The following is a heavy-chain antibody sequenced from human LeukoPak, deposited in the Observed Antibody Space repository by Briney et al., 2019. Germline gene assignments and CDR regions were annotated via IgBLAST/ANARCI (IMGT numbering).Heavy chain of an antibody. Sequence: SETLSLTCTVSGGSISSYYWSWIRQPPGKGLEWIGYIYYSGSTNYNPSLKSRVTISVDTSKNQFSLNLISVTAADTAVYYCARSPQGTATTANWLDPWGQGTLVTVSS. CDR1: GGSISSYY. CDR3: ARSPQGTATTANWLDP. CDR2: IYYSGST. J-gene: IGHJ5*02. V-gene: IGHV4-59*12. D-gene: IGHD4-17*01.